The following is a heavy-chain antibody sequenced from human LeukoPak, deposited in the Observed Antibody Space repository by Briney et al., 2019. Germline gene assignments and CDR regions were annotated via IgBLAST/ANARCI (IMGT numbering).Heavy chain of an antibody. CDR2: TYYSGST. J-gene: IGHJ5*02. CDR1: GGSISSYY. CDR3: ARASEDSSSWYGVVGFDP. V-gene: IGHV4-59*01. Sequence: SETLSLTCTVSGGSISSYYWSWIRQPPGKGLEWIGYTYYSGSTNYNPSLKSRVTISVDTSKNQFSLKLSSVTAADTAVYYCARASEDSSSWYGVVGFDPWGQGTLVTVSS. D-gene: IGHD6-13*01.